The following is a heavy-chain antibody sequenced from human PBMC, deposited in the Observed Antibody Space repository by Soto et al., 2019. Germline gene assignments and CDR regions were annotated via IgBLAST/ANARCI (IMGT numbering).Heavy chain of an antibody. Sequence: ASVKVSCKASGYTFTSYAIHWVRQAPGQRLEWMGWINAGNGNTKYSQKFQGRVTITRDTSASTAYMELSSLRSEDTAVYYCARPSRPVLRYFDWPPYYFDYWGQGTLVTVSS. CDR2: INAGNGNT. D-gene: IGHD3-9*01. CDR3: ARPSRPVLRYFDWPPYYFDY. V-gene: IGHV1-3*01. J-gene: IGHJ4*02. CDR1: GYTFTSYA.